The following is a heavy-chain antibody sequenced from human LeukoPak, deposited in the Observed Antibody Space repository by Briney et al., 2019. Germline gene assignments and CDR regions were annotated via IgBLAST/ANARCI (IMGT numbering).Heavy chain of an antibody. D-gene: IGHD2-15*01. CDR1: GCSISSYY. Sequence: SETLSLTCTVSGCSISSYYWSWIRQPPGKGLEWIGYIYYSGSTNYNPSLKSRVTISVDTSKNQFSLKLSSVTAADTAVYYCARGYCSGGSCYWNWFDPWGQGTLVTVSS. J-gene: IGHJ5*02. CDR3: ARGYCSGGSCYWNWFDP. V-gene: IGHV4-59*01. CDR2: IYYSGST.